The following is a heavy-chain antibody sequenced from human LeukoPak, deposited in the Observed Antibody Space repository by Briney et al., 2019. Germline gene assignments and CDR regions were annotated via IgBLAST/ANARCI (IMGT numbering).Heavy chain of an antibody. CDR3: ATMGATNNAAAAFDY. V-gene: IGHV5-51*01. CDR2: IYPGDSDT. J-gene: IGHJ4*02. CDR1: GYSFTSYW. Sequence: GESLKISCKGSGYSFTSYWIGWVRQMPGKGLEWMGIIYPGDSDTRYSPSFQGQVTISADKSISTAYLQWSSLKASDTAMYYCATMGATNNAAAAFDYWGQGTLVTVSS. D-gene: IGHD1-26*01.